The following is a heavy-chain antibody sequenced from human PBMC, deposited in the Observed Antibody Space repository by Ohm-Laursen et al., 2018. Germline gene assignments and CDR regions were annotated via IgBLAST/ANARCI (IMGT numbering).Heavy chain of an antibody. J-gene: IGHJ5*01. CDR3: AKGRSGGTGHGNWFES. Sequence: SLRLSCTASGFTFSGYAMSWVRQGPEKGLEWVSVATGSGRRTYYTDSVKGRFSISRDNSKNTLYLQMNSLRVEDTAVYYCAKGRSGGTGHGNWFESWGQGALVIVSS. CDR1: GFTFSGYA. D-gene: IGHD3-10*01. V-gene: IGHV3-23*01. CDR2: ATGSGRRT.